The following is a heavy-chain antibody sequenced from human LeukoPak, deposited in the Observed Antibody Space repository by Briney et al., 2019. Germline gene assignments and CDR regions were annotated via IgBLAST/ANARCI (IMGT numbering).Heavy chain of an antibody. D-gene: IGHD3-3*01. CDR3: AKAAWSGYDTLYYFDY. Sequence: PGGSLRLSCAASGFTFSSYAMHWVRQAPGKGLEWVAVISYDGSNKYYADSVKGRSAISRDNSKNTLYLQMNSLRAEDTAVYYCAKAAWSGYDTLYYFDYWGQGTLVTVSS. CDR1: GFTFSSYA. CDR2: ISYDGSNK. V-gene: IGHV3-30*09. J-gene: IGHJ4*02.